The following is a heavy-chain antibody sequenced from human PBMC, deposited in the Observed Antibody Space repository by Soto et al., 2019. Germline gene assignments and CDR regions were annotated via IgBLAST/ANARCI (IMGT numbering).Heavy chain of an antibody. CDR3: AMSVSGYYNDRSDV. V-gene: IGHV3-23*01. J-gene: IGHJ3*01. D-gene: IGHD5-12*01. Sequence: GGSLRLSCAASGFTFSSNDMTWVRQTPGKGLQWLSAISGSGGSTHYADSVKGRFTISRDNSKNTLYLQMNSLRAEDTAVYYCAMSVSGYYNDRSDVWGQGTMVTVSS. CDR1: GFTFSSND. CDR2: ISGSGGST.